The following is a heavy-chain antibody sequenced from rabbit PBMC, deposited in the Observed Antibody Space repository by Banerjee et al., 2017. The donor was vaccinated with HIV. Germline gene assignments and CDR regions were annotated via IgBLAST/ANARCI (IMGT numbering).Heavy chain of an antibody. D-gene: IGHD4-1*01. CDR1: GFTLSSYW. Sequence: QEQLVESGGGLVQPEGSLTLTCTASGFTLSSYWMWWVRQAPGKGLEWIGCINSSSRNVVYASWATGRFTISKTSSTTVTLQMTSLTAADTATYLCARDLAGVIGWNFNLWGPGTLVTVS. CDR3: ARDLAGVIGWNFNL. V-gene: IGHV1S45*01. CDR2: INSSSRNV. J-gene: IGHJ4*01.